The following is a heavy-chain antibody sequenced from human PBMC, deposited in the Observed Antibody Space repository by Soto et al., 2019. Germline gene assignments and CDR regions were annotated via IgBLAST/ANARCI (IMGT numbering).Heavy chain of an antibody. J-gene: IGHJ4*02. V-gene: IGHV4-39*01. CDR2: IYYNGGT. CDR1: GGSISSTSYY. CDR3: ARHYDILTGYYTPLEY. Sequence: QLQLQESGPGLVKPSETLSLTCTVSGGSISSTSYYWGWIRQPPGKGLEWIGTIYYNGGTYYNPSLKSRVTISVDTSKNQFFLKLGSVTAADTAVYYCARHYDILTGYYTPLEYWGQGTLVTVSS. D-gene: IGHD3-9*01.